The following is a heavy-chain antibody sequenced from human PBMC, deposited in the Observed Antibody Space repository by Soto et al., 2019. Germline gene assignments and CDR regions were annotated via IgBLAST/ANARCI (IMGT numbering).Heavy chain of an antibody. CDR3: AIATVITPGIDT. Sequence: LSRTCSVSGGAISNSAYYWSWIRPPPGKGLEWIGYIHSSSTTYYSPSLKRRVTISVDTSKSNFSLKLASATAADTAVYYCAIATVITPGIDTWGQGTQVTAPQ. CDR2: IHSSSTT. J-gene: IGHJ5*02. CDR1: GGAISNSAYY. V-gene: IGHV4-30-4*01. D-gene: IGHD4-17*01.